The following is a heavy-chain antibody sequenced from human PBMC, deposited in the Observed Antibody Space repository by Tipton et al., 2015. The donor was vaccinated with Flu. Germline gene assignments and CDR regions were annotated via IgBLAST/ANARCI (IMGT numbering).Heavy chain of an antibody. CDR3: APSTRYWTGGHLFSW. Sequence: TLSLTCDVSGASISSTTYYWGWIRQPPGKGLEWIGSIYKTGITDYNPSPKSRVTLSLDTSKNQFSLKVRSVNAADTAVYYCAPSTRYWTGGHLFSWRGSGTPVTVSS. D-gene: IGHD2-2*01. CDR1: GASISSTTYY. CDR2: IYKTGIT. J-gene: IGHJ4*02. V-gene: IGHV4-39*07.